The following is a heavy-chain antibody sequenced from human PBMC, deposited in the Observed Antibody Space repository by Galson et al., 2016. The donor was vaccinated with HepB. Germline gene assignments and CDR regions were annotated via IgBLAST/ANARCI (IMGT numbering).Heavy chain of an antibody. CDR1: GYTFTNFP. V-gene: IGHV1-3*04. CDR3: VRDPVRGWAPFDY. D-gene: IGHD6-19*01. J-gene: IGHJ4*02. CDR2: INTGNGDT. Sequence: SVKVSCKASGYTFTNFPINWVRQAPGQRLEWMGWINTGNGDTRYSQSFQGRATITRDTSASTAHLELNTLTSEDTAVYYCVRDPVRGWAPFDYWGQGTLVTVSS.